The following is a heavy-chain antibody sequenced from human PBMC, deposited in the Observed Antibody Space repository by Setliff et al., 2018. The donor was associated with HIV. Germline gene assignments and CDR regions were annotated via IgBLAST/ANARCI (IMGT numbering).Heavy chain of an antibody. CDR3: ARKNRGAPAPFDY. Sequence: SETLSLTCTVSGYSISSVSYWGWIRQPPGKGLEWIGIIYHSGKTHYNPSLKSRVTISADTSKSQFSLNLSSVTAADKAVYYCARKNRGAPAPFDYWGQGTLVTVSS. V-gene: IGHV4-38-2*02. CDR2: IYHSGKT. CDR1: GYSISSVSY. J-gene: IGHJ4*02. D-gene: IGHD6-25*01.